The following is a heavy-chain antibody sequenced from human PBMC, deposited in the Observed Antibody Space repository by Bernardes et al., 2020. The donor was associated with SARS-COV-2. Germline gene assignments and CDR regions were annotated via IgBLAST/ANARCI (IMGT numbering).Heavy chain of an antibody. CDR1: GFMFSSYW. V-gene: IGHV3-74*01. Sequence: GGSLRLSCAASGFMFSSYWMHWVRQAPGKGLVWVSHTNSDGSSTSYADSVKGRFTISRDNAKNTLYLQMNSLRAEDTAVYYCASGVGVTPFDYWGQGTLVTGSS. J-gene: IGHJ4*02. CDR3: ASGVGVTPFDY. CDR2: TNSDGSST. D-gene: IGHD1-26*01.